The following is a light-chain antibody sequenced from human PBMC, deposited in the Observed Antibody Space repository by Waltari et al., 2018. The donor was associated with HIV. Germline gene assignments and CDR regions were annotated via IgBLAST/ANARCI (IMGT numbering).Light chain of an antibody. V-gene: IGKV2-28*01. CDR1: QSLLHSNGYHN. Sequence: EIVMTQPPLSLPVSPGEPASISCRSRQSLLHSNGYHNLDWYLQKPGQSPQLLIYLVSTRASGVADRFSGSESGTDFTLKISRVEAEDVGVYYCMQSLQTPLTFGQGTKVEIK. CDR2: LVS. CDR3: MQSLQTPLT. J-gene: IGKJ1*01.